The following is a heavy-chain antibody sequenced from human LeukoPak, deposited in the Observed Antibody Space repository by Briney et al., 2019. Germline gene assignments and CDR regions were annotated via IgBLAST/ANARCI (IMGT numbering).Heavy chain of an antibody. CDR1: GFTFSDYY. Sequence: GGFLRLSCAASGFTFSDYYMSWIRQAPGEGLEWVSYISSSSSYTNYADSVKGRFTISRDNAKNSLYLQMNSLRAEDTAVYYCALTMVRGVIISDPYFDYWGQGTLVTVSS. D-gene: IGHD3-10*01. J-gene: IGHJ4*02. V-gene: IGHV3-11*06. CDR2: ISSSSSYT. CDR3: ALTMVRGVIISDPYFDY.